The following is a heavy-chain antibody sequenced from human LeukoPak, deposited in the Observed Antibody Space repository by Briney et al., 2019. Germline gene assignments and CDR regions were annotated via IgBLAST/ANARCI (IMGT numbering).Heavy chain of an antibody. Sequence: GGSLRLSCAASGFSFSIYAMSWVRQAPGKGLEWVSAISPGGDTIYYLDSVKGRFTISRDNSKNTLYLQMNSLRAEDTAVYYCARRTTVVGPAPFDHWGQGTLVTVSS. D-gene: IGHD4-23*01. CDR3: ARRTTVVGPAPFDH. CDR2: ISPGGDTI. J-gene: IGHJ4*02. CDR1: GFSFSIYA. V-gene: IGHV3-23*01.